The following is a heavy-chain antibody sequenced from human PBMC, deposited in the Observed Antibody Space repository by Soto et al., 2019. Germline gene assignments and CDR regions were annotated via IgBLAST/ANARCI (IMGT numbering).Heavy chain of an antibody. Sequence: QVQLVESGGGLVKPGGSLRLSCGASGFNFKDYYMTWIRQAPGKGLEWTSYISGGGNIMYYADSVKGRFTSSRDNVKTSLYLQMGSLRAEDTAIYYCARIHYGKDAIDVWGQGTMVTVSS. D-gene: IGHD4-17*01. V-gene: IGHV3-11*01. CDR1: GFNFKDYY. CDR3: ARIHYGKDAIDV. CDR2: ISGGGNIM. J-gene: IGHJ3*01.